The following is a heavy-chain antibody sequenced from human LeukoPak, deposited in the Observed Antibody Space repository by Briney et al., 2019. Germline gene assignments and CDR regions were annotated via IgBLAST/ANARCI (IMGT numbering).Heavy chain of an antibody. V-gene: IGHV3-23*01. Sequence: GGSLRLSCAASGFTFSNHWMSWVRQAPGKGLEWVSAISGSGGTTYYANSVKGRFTISRDNSKNTLYPQMSSLRAEDTAVYYCAKAAYFDFWNGYYLDYWGQGTLVTVSS. CDR3: AKAAYFDFWNGYYLDY. CDR2: ISGSGGTT. J-gene: IGHJ4*02. CDR1: GFTFSNHW. D-gene: IGHD3-3*01.